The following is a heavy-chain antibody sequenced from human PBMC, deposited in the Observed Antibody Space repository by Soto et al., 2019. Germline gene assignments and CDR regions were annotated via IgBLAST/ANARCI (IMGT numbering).Heavy chain of an antibody. Sequence: SETLSLTCTVSGASITGSSYWSWIRQPAGXGLGWIGRFSLSGTTNYNPSLRSRVTMSADVSKNQFSLRLTSVTAADTALYYCARGMTPPGAPAWYYFDSWGQGALVTVSS. V-gene: IGHV4-4*07. J-gene: IGHJ4*02. CDR1: GASITGSSY. CDR2: FSLSGTT. D-gene: IGHD2-8*02. CDR3: ARGMTPPGAPAWYYFDS.